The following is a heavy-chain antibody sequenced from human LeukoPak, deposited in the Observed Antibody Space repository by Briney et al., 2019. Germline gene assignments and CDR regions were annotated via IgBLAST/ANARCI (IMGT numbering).Heavy chain of an antibody. CDR3: ASAGATVTTYY. Sequence: SETLSLTCAVYGGSFSGYYWSWIRQPPRKGLEWIGEINHSGSTNYNPSLKSRVTISVDTSKNQFSLKLSSVTAADTAVYYCASAGATVTTYYWGQGTLVTVSS. J-gene: IGHJ4*02. V-gene: IGHV4-34*01. D-gene: IGHD4-17*01. CDR2: INHSGST. CDR1: GGSFSGYY.